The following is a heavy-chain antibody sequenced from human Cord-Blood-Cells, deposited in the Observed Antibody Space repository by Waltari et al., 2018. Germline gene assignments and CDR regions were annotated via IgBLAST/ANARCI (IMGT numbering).Heavy chain of an antibody. V-gene: IGHV1-2*02. CDR1: GYTFTGYH. CDR3: ARVAPYYDILTGYYSFDY. D-gene: IGHD3-9*01. Sequence: QVQLVPSGAEVKKPGASVKVSCKASGYTFTGYHMHRVRQAPGQGLEWMGWINPNSGGTNYAQKFQGRVTMTRDTSISTAYMELSRLRSDDTAVYYCARVAPYYDILTGYYSFDYWGQGTLVTVSS. J-gene: IGHJ4*02. CDR2: INPNSGGT.